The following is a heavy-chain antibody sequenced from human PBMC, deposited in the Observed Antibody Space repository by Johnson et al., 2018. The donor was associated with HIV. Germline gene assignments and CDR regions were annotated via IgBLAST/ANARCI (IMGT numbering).Heavy chain of an antibody. J-gene: IGHJ3*02. CDR2: ISYDGSNK. CDR1: GFTFSNHA. V-gene: IGHV3-30*04. D-gene: IGHD3-16*01. Sequence: QMQLVESGGGVVQPGTSLRLSCVASGFTFSNHAFYWVRQAPGKGLEWVAVISYDGSNKYYADSVKGRFTISRDNSKNSLYLQMNSLRAEDTAVYYCAKGGRFDAFDIWGQGTMVTVSS. CDR3: AKGGRFDAFDI.